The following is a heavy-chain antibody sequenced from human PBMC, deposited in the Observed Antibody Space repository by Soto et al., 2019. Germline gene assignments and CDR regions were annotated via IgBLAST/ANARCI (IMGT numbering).Heavy chain of an antibody. J-gene: IGHJ3*02. CDR1: GFTFSGSA. D-gene: IGHD2-15*01. CDR3: TRDLYWSGGSCSIGAFDI. Sequence: EVQLVESGGGLVQPGGSLKLSCAASGFTFSGSAMHWVRQASGKGLEWVGRIRSKANSYATAYAASVKGRFTISRDDSKNTAYLQMNSLKTEDTAVYYCTRDLYWSGGSCSIGAFDIWGQGTMVTVSS. V-gene: IGHV3-73*01. CDR2: IRSKANSYAT.